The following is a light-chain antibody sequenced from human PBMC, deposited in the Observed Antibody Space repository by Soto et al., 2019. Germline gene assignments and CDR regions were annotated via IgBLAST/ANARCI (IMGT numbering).Light chain of an antibody. CDR2: DAS. CDR1: QSVRSY. Sequence: ESMLTRSPATLSLSPGERATLSCRASQSVRSYLAWYQQKPGQAPRLLIYDASNRAPGIPARFSGSGSGTDFTLTISSLEPDDFAVYYCQQRSSWPRITFGQGTRLEIK. CDR3: QQRSSWPRIT. V-gene: IGKV3-11*01. J-gene: IGKJ5*01.